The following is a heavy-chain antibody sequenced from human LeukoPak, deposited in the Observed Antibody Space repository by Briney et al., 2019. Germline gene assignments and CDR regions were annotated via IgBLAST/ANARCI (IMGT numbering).Heavy chain of an antibody. V-gene: IGHV3-23*01. CDR2: ISGSGGST. Sequence: GGSLRLSCEASGFTFSSYAMSWVRQAPGKGLEWVSAISGSGGSTYYADSVKGRFTISRDNSKNTLYLQMNSLRAEDMAVYYCATKGTVAGPNNWFDPWGQGTLVTVSS. CDR1: GFTFSSYA. CDR3: ATKGTVAGPNNWFDP. D-gene: IGHD6-19*01. J-gene: IGHJ5*02.